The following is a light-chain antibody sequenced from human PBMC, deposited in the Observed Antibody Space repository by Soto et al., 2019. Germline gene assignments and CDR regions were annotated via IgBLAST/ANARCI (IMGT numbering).Light chain of an antibody. CDR2: KAS. V-gene: IGKV1-5*03. CDR1: QSVSTW. J-gene: IGKJ2*01. Sequence: DIQMTQSPSTLPASVGDRVIITCRASQSVSTWLAWYQQKPGKAPKLLIYKASDLASGVPSRFSGSGSGTEFTLTISNRQPDDFATYSCQQYNSYPYTFGQGTKLEIK. CDR3: QQYNSYPYT.